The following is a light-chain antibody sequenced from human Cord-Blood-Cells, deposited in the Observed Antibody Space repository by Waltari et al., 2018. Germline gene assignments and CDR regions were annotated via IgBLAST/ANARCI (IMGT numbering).Light chain of an antibody. CDR2: EVS. CDR3: SSYAGSNTWV. J-gene: IGLJ3*02. V-gene: IGLV2-8*01. CDR1: SSDVGGYNY. Sequence: QSALTQPPSASGSPGQPVTISCTGTSSDVGGYNYVSWYQHHPGKAPKPMIYEVSKRPSGVPDRFSGSKSGNTASLTVSVLQAEDEAEYYCSSYAGSNTWVFGGGTKLTVL.